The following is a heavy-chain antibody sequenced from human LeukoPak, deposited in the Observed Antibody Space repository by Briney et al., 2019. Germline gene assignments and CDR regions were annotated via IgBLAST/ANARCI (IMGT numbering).Heavy chain of an antibody. D-gene: IGHD6-19*01. J-gene: IGHJ4*02. Sequence: GGALRLSCAAPGFAFSSYWVSWVRQAPGEGLEGGAHLRGDGSEIHYLGSVKGRFTISRDNAKNSLYLQMNSLRAEDTAVYYCARDQWWQFIAVAITSYFDRWGQGTLVTVSS. CDR1: GFAFSSYW. CDR2: LRGDGSEI. CDR3: ARDQWWQFIAVAITSYFDR. V-gene: IGHV3-7*01.